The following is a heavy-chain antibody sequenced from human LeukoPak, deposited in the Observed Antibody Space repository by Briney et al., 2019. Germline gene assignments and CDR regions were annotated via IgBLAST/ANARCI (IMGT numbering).Heavy chain of an antibody. CDR1: GFTFSSYG. V-gene: IGHV3-30*02. D-gene: IGHD5-18*01. CDR2: IRYDGSNK. Sequence: GGSLRLSCAASGFTFSSYGMDWVRQAPGTGLEWVAFIRYDGSNKYYADSVKGRFTISRNNSKNTLYLQMNSLRAEDTAVYYCAKGAWIQLWTPFDYWGQGTLVTVSS. J-gene: IGHJ4*02. CDR3: AKGAWIQLWTPFDY.